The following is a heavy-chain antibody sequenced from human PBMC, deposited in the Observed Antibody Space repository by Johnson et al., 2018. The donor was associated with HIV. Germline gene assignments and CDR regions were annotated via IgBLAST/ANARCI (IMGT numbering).Heavy chain of an antibody. CDR2: IKQDGSEK. V-gene: IGHV3-7*01. CDR3: ARSATGTTADAFDI. Sequence: VQLVESGGGLVQPGGSLRLSCAASGFTFSSYWMSWVRQAPGQGLEWVANIKQDGSEKYYVDSVKGRFTISRDNAKNSLYLQMNSLRAEDTAVYYCARSATGTTADAFDIWGQGTMVTVSS. D-gene: IGHD1-7*01. CDR1: GFTFSSYW. J-gene: IGHJ3*02.